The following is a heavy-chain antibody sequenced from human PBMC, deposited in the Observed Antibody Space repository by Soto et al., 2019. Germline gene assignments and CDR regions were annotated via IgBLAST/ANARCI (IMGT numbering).Heavy chain of an antibody. J-gene: IGHJ6*02. CDR2: IYYSGST. D-gene: IGHD5-18*01. Sequence: QVQLQESGPGLVKSSQTLSLTCTVSGGSISSGGYYWSWIRQHPGKGLEWIGYIYYSGSTYYNPSLKSRVTISVDTSKNQFSLKLSSVTAADTAVYYCAKYTAMVEPYGMDVWGQGTTVTVSS. CDR3: AKYTAMVEPYGMDV. CDR1: GGSISSGGYY. V-gene: IGHV4-31*03.